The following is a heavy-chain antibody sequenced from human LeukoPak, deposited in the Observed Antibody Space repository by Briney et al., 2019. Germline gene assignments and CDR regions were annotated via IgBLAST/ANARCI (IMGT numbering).Heavy chain of an antibody. CDR3: ARDSTDDSSGYYYDY. J-gene: IGHJ4*02. CDR1: GFTVSSNY. CDR2: IYSGGST. Sequence: GGSLRLSCAASGFTVSSNYMSWVRQAPGKGLEWVSVIYSGGSTYYADSVKGRFTISRDNSKNTLCLQMNSLRAEDTAVYYCARDSTDDSSGYYYDYWGQGTLVTVSS. D-gene: IGHD3-22*01. V-gene: IGHV3-66*01.